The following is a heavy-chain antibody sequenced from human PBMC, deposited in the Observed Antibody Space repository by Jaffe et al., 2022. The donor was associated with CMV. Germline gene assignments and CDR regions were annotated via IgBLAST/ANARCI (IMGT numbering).Heavy chain of an antibody. CDR2: INPNSGGT. CDR1: GYTFTGYY. J-gene: IGHJ6*02. D-gene: IGHD3-10*01. CDR3: ARVSMVRGVFYYYYGMDV. Sequence: QVQLVQSGAEVKKPGASVKVSCKASGYTFTGYYMHWVRQAPGQGLEWMGWINPNSGGTNYAQKFQGRVTMTRDTSISTAYMELSRLRSDDTAVYYCARVSMVRGVFYYYYGMDVWGQGTTVTVSS. V-gene: IGHV1-2*02.